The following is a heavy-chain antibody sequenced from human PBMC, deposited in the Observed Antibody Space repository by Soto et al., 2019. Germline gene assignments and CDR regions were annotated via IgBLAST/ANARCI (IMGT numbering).Heavy chain of an antibody. J-gene: IGHJ6*02. V-gene: IGHV1-24*01. CDR3: ATPVSDFWSGYPRPYYYYGMDV. CDR1: GYTLTELS. Sequence: ASVKVSCKVSGYTLTELSMHWVRQAPGKGREWMGGFDPEDGETIYAQKFQGRVTMTEDTSTDTAYMELSSLRSEDTAVYYCATPVSDFWSGYPRPYYYYGMDVWGQGTTVTVSS. CDR2: FDPEDGET. D-gene: IGHD3-3*01.